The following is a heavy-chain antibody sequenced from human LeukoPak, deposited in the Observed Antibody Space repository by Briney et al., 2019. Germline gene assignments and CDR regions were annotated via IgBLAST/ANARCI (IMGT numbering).Heavy chain of an antibody. CDR2: ISSNGGST. Sequence: PGGSLRLSCVVSGFTSSSYATHWVRQAPGKGLEYVSAISSNGGSTYYANSVKGRFTISRDNSKNTLYLQMGSLRVEDMAVYYCARASSGWYGYWGHGTLVTVSS. CDR3: ARASSGWYGY. V-gene: IGHV3-64*01. D-gene: IGHD6-19*01. CDR1: GFTSSSYA. J-gene: IGHJ5*01.